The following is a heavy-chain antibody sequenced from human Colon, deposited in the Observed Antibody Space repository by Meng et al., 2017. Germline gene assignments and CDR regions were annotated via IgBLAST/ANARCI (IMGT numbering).Heavy chain of an antibody. CDR3: ASERTPLAAAGTELDY. J-gene: IGHJ4*02. D-gene: IGHD6-13*01. CDR1: GFTFSSYA. Sequence: GESLQISCAASGFTFSSYAMHWVRQAPGKGLEWVAVISYDGSNKYYADSVTGRFTISRDNSKNTLYLQMNSLRAEDTAVYYCASERTPLAAAGTELDYWGQGTLVTVSS. CDR2: ISYDGSNK. V-gene: IGHV3-30*04.